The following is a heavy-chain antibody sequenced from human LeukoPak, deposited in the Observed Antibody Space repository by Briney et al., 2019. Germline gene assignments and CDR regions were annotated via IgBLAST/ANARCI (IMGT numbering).Heavy chain of an antibody. Sequence: PSETLSLTCTVSGGSISSYYWSWIRQPPGKGLEWIGEIKDSGNTKYNPSLKSRVTISVDTSKNQFSLKLNSVTAADTAVYYCATTIFGVITGHYYYMDVWGKGTTVTVSS. CDR3: ATTIFGVITGHYYYMDV. CDR1: GGSISSYY. D-gene: IGHD3-3*01. V-gene: IGHV4-34*01. CDR2: IKDSGNT. J-gene: IGHJ6*03.